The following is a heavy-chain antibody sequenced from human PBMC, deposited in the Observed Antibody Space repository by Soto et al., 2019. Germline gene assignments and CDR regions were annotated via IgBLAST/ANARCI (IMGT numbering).Heavy chain of an antibody. V-gene: IGHV3-33*01. CDR1: GFTFSSYG. Sequence: QVQLVESGGGVVQPGRSLRLSCAASGFTFSSYGMHWVRQAPGKGLEWVAVIWYDGSNKYYADSVKGRFTISRDNSKKRLYLKMNGLRAEDTAVYYCGRDRGNSGGGYGGYWGQGPLVTVSS. CDR3: GRDRGNSGGGYGGY. J-gene: IGHJ4*02. CDR2: IWYDGSNK. D-gene: IGHD6-19*01.